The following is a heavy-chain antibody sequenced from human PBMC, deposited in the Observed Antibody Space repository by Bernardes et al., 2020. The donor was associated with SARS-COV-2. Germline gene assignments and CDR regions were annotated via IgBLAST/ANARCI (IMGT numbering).Heavy chain of an antibody. Sequence: GGSLRLSCAVSGFTVSSNYMSWVRQAPGKGLEWVSVIYAGGSTYYAESVKGRFTISRDKSKNTVYLQMNSLRVEYTAVYYCAREKSSSWFEFWGQGTLVTVSS. D-gene: IGHD6-13*01. V-gene: IGHV3-53*01. J-gene: IGHJ5*01. CDR1: GFTVSSNY. CDR3: AREKSSSWFEF. CDR2: IYAGGST.